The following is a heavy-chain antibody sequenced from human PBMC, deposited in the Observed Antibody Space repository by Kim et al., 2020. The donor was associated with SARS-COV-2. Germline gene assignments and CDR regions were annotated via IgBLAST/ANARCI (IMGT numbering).Heavy chain of an antibody. Sequence: LKSRVPVSVDTSKNQFSLKLSSVTAADTAVYYCARHRAAARVEYYYGMDVWGQGTTVTVSS. J-gene: IGHJ6*02. CDR3: ARHRAAARVEYYYGMDV. V-gene: IGHV4-39*01. D-gene: IGHD6-13*01.